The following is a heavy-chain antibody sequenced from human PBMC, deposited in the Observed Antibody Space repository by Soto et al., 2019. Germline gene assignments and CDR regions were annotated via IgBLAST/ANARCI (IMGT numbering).Heavy chain of an antibody. CDR1: GGSISSGGYY. V-gene: IGHV4-31*03. D-gene: IGHD3-22*01. CDR3: ASYYDSSGYYYFDY. Sequence: KPSETLSLTCTVSGGSISSGGYYWSWIRQHPGKGLEWIGYIYYSGSTHYNPSLKSRVTISVDTSKNQFSLKLSSVTAADTAVYYCASYYDSSGYYYFDYWGQGTLVTVSS. CDR2: IYYSGST. J-gene: IGHJ4*02.